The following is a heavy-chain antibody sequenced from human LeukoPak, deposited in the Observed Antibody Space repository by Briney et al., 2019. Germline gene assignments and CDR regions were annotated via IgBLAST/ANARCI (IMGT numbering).Heavy chain of an antibody. CDR1: GYTFPSYF. CDR2: INPTGGST. CDR3: ARTAARRFDY. J-gene: IGHJ4*02. Sequence: ASVKVSCKASGYTFPSYFVHWVRQAPGQGLEWMGIINPTGGSTTYAQKFQGRVTMTRDTSTSTVYMELSSLRSDDTAVYYCARTAARRFDYWGQGTLVTVPS. V-gene: IGHV1-46*01. D-gene: IGHD6-6*01.